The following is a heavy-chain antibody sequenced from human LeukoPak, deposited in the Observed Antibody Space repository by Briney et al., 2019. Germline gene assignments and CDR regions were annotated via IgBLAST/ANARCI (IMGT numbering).Heavy chain of an antibody. CDR1: GGSISNYY. V-gene: IGHV4-59*08. D-gene: IGHD3-10*01. Sequence: PSETLSLTCTVSGGSISNYYWSWIRQPPGKGLEWIGYIYDSGSTNYNPSLKSRVTISADTSKNQFSLKLSSVTAADTAVYYCARSGYYGSGSYPITWDQGTLVSVSS. CDR2: IYDSGST. CDR3: ARSGYYGSGSYPIT. J-gene: IGHJ5*02.